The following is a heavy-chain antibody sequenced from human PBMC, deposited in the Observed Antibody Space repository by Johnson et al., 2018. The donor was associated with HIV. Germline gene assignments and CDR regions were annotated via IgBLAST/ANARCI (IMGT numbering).Heavy chain of an antibody. J-gene: IGHJ3*02. CDR1: GFTFSNYD. CDR3: ARDTGGGEPYDI. CDR2: IGTAGDT. D-gene: IGHD2-21*01. V-gene: IGHV3-13*01. Sequence: EVQLVECGGGLIQPGGSLRLSCAASGFTFSNYDMYWVRQATGKGLEWVSGIGTAGDTHYADSLKGRFTISREDAKNSLYLQMNSLRAEDTALYYCARDTGGGEPYDIWGQGTMVTVSS.